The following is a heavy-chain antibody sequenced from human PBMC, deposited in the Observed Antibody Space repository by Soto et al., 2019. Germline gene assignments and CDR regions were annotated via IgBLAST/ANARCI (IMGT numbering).Heavy chain of an antibody. CDR2: IYFNGNT. CDR3: ARVHWSGSSYDGFDI. J-gene: IGHJ3*02. V-gene: IGHV4-38-2*02. CDR1: GPSISSAYY. Sequence: KPSETLSLTCSVSGPSISSAYYWGWIRQSPGRGLEFIGRIYFNGNTFYNPSLKSRVTVSRDTSENQFSLNLSSVTAADTAVYYCARVHWSGSSYDGFDIWGQGTMVTVS. D-gene: IGHD3-3*01.